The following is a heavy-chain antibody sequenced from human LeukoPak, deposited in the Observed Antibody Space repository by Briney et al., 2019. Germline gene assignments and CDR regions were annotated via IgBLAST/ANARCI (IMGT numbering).Heavy chain of an antibody. CDR1: DASISGYL. D-gene: IGHD1-26*01. J-gene: IGHJ4*02. Sequence: SETLSLTCTVSDASISGYLWSWIRQPPGKGLEWIGSIHFSGSTNYNPSLRSRVTISVDTSKNQLSLKLSSVTAADTAVYYCARDLGGIYFDYWGQGTLVTVSS. CDR3: ARDLGGIYFDY. CDR2: IHFSGST. V-gene: IGHV4-59*01.